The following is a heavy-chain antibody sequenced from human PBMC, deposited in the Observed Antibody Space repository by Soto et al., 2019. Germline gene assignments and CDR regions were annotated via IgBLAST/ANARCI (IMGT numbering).Heavy chain of an antibody. D-gene: IGHD6-13*01. V-gene: IGHV4-34*02. J-gene: IGHJ4*02. CDR3: ARERRVVGGYSSSWYDYFDP. CDR2: INQSGSS. CDR1: GGSFSTYF. Sequence: QVQLQQWGAGLLKPSETLSLTCSVDGGSFSTYFWTWVRQPPGKGLEWIGEINQSGSSSYNPSLESRVSISVDTSKKQFSLKLSSVTAADTAVYYCARERRVVGGYSSSWYDYFDPWGQGTLVTVSS.